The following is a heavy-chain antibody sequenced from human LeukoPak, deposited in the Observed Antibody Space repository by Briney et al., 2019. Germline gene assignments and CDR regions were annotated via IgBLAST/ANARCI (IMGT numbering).Heavy chain of an antibody. CDR2: ISSSSSYI. V-gene: IGHV3-21*04. CDR3: ARRAGGYSHPYDY. D-gene: IGHD4-23*01. Sequence: GGSLRLSCAASGFTFSRHSINWVRQAPGKGLEWVSSISSSSSYIYYADSVKGRFTISRDNSKNTLYLQMNSLRAEDTAVYYCARRAGGYSHPYDYWGQGILVTVSS. J-gene: IGHJ4*02. CDR1: GFTFSRHS.